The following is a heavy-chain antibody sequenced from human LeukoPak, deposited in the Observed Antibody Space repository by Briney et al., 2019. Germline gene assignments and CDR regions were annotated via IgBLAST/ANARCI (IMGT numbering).Heavy chain of an antibody. J-gene: IGHJ4*02. CDR1: GFTFSSYW. CDR2: IKPDGSEE. Sequence: GGSLRLSCAASGFTFSSYWMSWVRQAPGKGREWVANIKPDGSEEYYVDSVKGRFTISRDNAENSLFLQMNSLRADDTAVYYCARDDGIRTVDYWGQGTLVTVHS. V-gene: IGHV3-7*01. CDR3: ARDDGIRTVDY.